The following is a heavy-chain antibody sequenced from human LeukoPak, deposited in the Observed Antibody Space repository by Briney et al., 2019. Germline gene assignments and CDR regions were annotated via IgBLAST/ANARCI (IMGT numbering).Heavy chain of an antibody. V-gene: IGHV3-21*01. CDR3: VRDLFDDYSLDY. D-gene: IGHD3-16*01. J-gene: IGHJ4*02. CDR1: GFTFSSYS. CDR2: INSDSRLM. Sequence: GGSLRLSCAASGFTFSSYSMNCVRPAPGKGLEWVSSINSDSRLMYYAESVKGRFTISRDNARNSLYLQLNSLRAEDTAVYFCVRDLFDDYSLDYWGQGTLVTVSS.